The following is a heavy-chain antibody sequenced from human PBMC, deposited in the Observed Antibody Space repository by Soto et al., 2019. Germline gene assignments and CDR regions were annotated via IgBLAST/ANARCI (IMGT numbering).Heavy chain of an antibody. Sequence: QVQLAESGGGGVQPGRSLRLSCATSGFVSNDYDIHGVRQAPGKGLAWLASRPFDGSNKYYADSVKGRLTISRDNSKNTLSLQINSLGAEDTALYYCSRVIQGGLDAWGPGTLVTVSS. D-gene: IGHD5-18*01. CDR1: GFVSNDYD. CDR3: SRVIQGGLDA. V-gene: IGHV3-30*03. J-gene: IGHJ5*02. CDR2: RPFDGSNK.